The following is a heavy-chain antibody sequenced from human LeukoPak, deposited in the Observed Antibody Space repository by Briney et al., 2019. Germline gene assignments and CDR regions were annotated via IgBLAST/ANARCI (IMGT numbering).Heavy chain of an antibody. CDR3: ARDLVTVTKGFDT. CDR1: ADSFSSHY. CDR2: ISYIGST. V-gene: IGHV4-59*11. Sequence: PSETLSLTCAVSADSFSSHYWTWIRQPPGKGPEWIGYISYIGSTNYNPSLKSRVTISIDTSKNQFSLKLSSVTAADTAVYYCARDLVTVTKGFDTWGQGTMVSVSS. D-gene: IGHD4-17*01. J-gene: IGHJ3*02.